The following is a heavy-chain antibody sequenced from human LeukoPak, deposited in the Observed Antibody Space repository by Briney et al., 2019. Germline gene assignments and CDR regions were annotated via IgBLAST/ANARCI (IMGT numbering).Heavy chain of an antibody. CDR1: GFTFSDYW. D-gene: IGHD3-10*01. V-gene: IGHV3-7*01. Sequence: GGSLRLSCAASGFTFSDYWMTWVRQAPGKGLEWVANIKQDGSEKYYVDSVKGRFTITRDNAKNSLYLQMNSLRAEDTAVYYCAKEVGGSGSFWGQGTLVTVSS. J-gene: IGHJ4*02. CDR2: IKQDGSEK. CDR3: AKEVGGSGSF.